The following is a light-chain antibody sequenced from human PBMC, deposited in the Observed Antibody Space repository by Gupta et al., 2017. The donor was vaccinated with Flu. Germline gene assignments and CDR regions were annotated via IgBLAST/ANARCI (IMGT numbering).Light chain of an antibody. CDR3: QQYNNWPPIT. Sequence: ATLSCRASQSVGGDLAWYQQRRGQAPRLLIYGTSNRATGVPARFSGSGSGTEFTLTITSLQSEDFAVYYCQQYNNWPPITFGPGTKVDIK. V-gene: IGKV3-15*01. J-gene: IGKJ3*01. CDR1: QSVGGD. CDR2: GTS.